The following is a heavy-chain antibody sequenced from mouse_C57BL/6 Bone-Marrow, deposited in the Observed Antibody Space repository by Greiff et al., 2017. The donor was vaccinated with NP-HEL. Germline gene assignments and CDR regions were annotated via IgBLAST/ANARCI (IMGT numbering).Heavy chain of an antibody. V-gene: IGHV7-1*01. J-gene: IGHJ4*01. CDR2: SRNKANDYTT. Sequence: EVKLVESGGGLVQSGRSLRLSCATSGFTFSDFYMEWVRQAPGKGLEWTAASRNKANDYTTEYSASVKGRFIVSRDTSQSILYLQMNALRAEDTAIYYCARDALDYWGQGTSVTVSS. CDR1: GFTFSDFY. CDR3: ARDALDY.